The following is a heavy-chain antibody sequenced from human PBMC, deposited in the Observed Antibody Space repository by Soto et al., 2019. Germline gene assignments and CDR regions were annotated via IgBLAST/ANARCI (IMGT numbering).Heavy chain of an antibody. V-gene: IGHV3-64D*08. J-gene: IGHJ3*02. CDR2: ISSNGGST. Sequence: HPGGSLRLSCAASGFTVSSNYMSWVRQAPGKGLEYVSAISSNGGSTYYADSVKGRFTISRDNSKNTLYLQMSSLRAEDTAVYYCVKDRKYSSGRDAFDIWGQGTMVTVSS. CDR3: VKDRKYSSGRDAFDI. D-gene: IGHD6-19*01. CDR1: GFTVSSNY.